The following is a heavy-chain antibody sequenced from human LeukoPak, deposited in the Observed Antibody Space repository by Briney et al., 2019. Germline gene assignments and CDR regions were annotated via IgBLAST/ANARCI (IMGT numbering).Heavy chain of an antibody. CDR1: GGSISSSSYY. J-gene: IGHJ3*02. V-gene: IGHV4-61*05. CDR2: IYYSGTT. D-gene: IGHD6-13*01. CDR3: ARLTRGTSSWYNDAFDI. Sequence: SETLSLTCTVSGGSISSSSYYWGWIRQPPGKGLEWIGYIYYSGTTSYNPSLRSRVTISVDTSKNQFSLKLSSVTAADTAVYFCARLTRGTSSWYNDAFDIWGQGTMVTVSS.